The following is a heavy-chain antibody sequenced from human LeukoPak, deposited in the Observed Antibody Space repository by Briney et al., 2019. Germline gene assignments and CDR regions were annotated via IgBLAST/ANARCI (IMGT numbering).Heavy chain of an antibody. D-gene: IGHD3-10*01. CDR3: ARVRLLWFGEPGTVDY. CDR1: GGSISSGDYC. J-gene: IGHJ4*02. V-gene: IGHV4-30-4*08. CDR2: IYYSGST. Sequence: SETLSLTCTVSGGSISSGDYCWSWIRQPPGKGLEWIGYIYYSGSTYYNPSLKSRVTISIDTSKNQFSLKLSSVTAADTAVYYCARVRLLWFGEPGTVDYWGQGTLVTVSS.